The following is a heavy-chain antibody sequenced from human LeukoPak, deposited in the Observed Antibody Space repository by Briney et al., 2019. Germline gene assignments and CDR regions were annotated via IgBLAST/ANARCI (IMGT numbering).Heavy chain of an antibody. J-gene: IGHJ5*02. V-gene: IGHV4-4*07. CDR1: GGSISSYY. D-gene: IGHD3-10*01. CDR2: IYTSGST. Sequence: SETLSLTCTVSGGSISSYYWSWIRQPAGKGLEWIGRIYTSGSTNYNPSLKSRVTMSVDTSKNQFSLNLTSVTAADTAVYYCAREYGSGSEFDPWGQGTLVTVSS. CDR3: AREYGSGSEFDP.